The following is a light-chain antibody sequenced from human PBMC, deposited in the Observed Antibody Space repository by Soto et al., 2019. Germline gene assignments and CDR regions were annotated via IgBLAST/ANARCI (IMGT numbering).Light chain of an antibody. CDR1: SSDIGGHNH. J-gene: IGLJ2*01. V-gene: IGLV2-14*01. Sequence: QSALTQPASVSGSPGQSIPVSCTGTSSDIGGHNHVSWSQQHPGKVPKLIIYEVTNRPSGVSNRFSGSKSGNTASLTVSGLQAEDEADYYCSSYTTTSTVVFGGGTKLTVL. CDR2: EVT. CDR3: SSYTTTSTVV.